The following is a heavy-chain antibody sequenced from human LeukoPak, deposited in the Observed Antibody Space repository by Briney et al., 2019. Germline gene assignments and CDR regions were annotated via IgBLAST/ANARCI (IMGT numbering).Heavy chain of an antibody. CDR3: ARAGLPYYYMDV. V-gene: IGHV1-2*02. CDR1: GYTFTGYY. CDR2: INPNSGST. Sequence: ASVKVSCKASGYTFTGYYMHWVRQAPGQGLEWMGWINPNSGSTNYAQKFQGRVTMTRDTSISTAYMELSRLRSDDTAVYYCARAGLPYYYMDVWGKGTTVTVSS. J-gene: IGHJ6*03.